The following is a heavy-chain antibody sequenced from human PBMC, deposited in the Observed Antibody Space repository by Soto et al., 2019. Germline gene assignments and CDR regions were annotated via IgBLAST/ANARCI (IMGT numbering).Heavy chain of an antibody. Sequence: PSETLSLTCTVSGGSISSYYWSWIRQPPGKGLEWIGYIYYSGSTNYNPSLKSRVTISVDTSKNQFSLKLSSVTAADTAVYYCARPYHGYDDDFDIWGQGTLVTVSS. CDR1: GGSISSYY. J-gene: IGHJ3*02. CDR2: IYYSGST. V-gene: IGHV4-59*08. CDR3: ARPYHGYDDDFDI. D-gene: IGHD5-12*01.